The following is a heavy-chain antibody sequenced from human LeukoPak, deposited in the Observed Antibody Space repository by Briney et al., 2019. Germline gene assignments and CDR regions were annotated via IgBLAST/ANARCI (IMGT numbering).Heavy chain of an antibody. D-gene: IGHD3-3*01. J-gene: IGHJ6*03. Sequence: ASVKVSCKASGYTFTSYGISWVRQAPGQGLEWMGWIGPNNGNTSYAQNLQGRVTMTTDTSTGTAYMELRSLRSDDTAVYYCAREGYYDFWSGYYKLGGPYYYMDVWGKGTTVTVSS. CDR2: IGPNNGNT. CDR3: AREGYYDFWSGYYKLGGPYYYMDV. V-gene: IGHV1-18*01. CDR1: GYTFTSYG.